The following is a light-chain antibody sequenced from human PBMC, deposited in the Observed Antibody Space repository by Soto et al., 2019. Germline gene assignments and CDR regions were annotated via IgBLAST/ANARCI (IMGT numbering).Light chain of an antibody. V-gene: IGKV3-15*01. Sequence: EIVMTQSPATLSVSPGERATLSCRASQSVDTNLAWYQQKPGQAPRLLIYGTSIRATGIPARFSGSGSGTEFTLTISSLQSEDFAVYYCQQNKNWPFTFGPGTKVDIK. CDR2: GTS. CDR3: QQNKNWPFT. CDR1: QSVDTN. J-gene: IGKJ3*01.